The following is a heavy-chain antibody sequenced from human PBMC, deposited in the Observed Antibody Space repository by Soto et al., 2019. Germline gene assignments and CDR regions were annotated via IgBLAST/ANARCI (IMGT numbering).Heavy chain of an antibody. V-gene: IGHV3-23*01. CDR3: AKGRGGSGSLTPRVDF. Sequence: EVQLLESGGGLVQPGGSLRLSCAASGFTFNNYAMTWVRQAPGKRLEWVSAISGGGDTTSYADSVKGRFTVSRDGSKNTLYLQMSSLRAEDTALYCCAKGRGGSGSLTPRVDFWGQGTLVTVSS. CDR2: ISGGGDTT. CDR1: GFTFNNYA. D-gene: IGHD3-10*01. J-gene: IGHJ4*02.